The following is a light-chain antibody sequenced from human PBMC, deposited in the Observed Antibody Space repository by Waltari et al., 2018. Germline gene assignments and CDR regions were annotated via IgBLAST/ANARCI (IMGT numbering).Light chain of an antibody. CDR2: DVS. V-gene: IGLV2-14*01. J-gene: IGLJ1*01. CDR1: SSDVGGYNY. CDR3: SSYTSSSTFDYV. Sequence: QSALTQPASVSGSPGQSITISCTGTSSDVGGYNYVSWYQQHPGKAPKLMIYDVSKRPAGVSNRFSGPTSGNTASLTISGLQAEDEADYYCSSYTSSSTFDYVFGTGTKVTVL.